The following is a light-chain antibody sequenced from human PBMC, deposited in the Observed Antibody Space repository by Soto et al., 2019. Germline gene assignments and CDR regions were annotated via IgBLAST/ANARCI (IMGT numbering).Light chain of an antibody. V-gene: IGKV2-24*01. CDR3: MQATQSSWT. Sequence: DIVLTQTPLFLSVTPGQPASISCRSSQSLVHNDGNTYLSWFQQRPGQPPRLLIYKVSDRFSGVPDRFSGSGAGTDFTQTISRVEAEDVGVYYCMQATQSSWTFGQGTKVDIK. CDR1: QSLVHNDGNTY. CDR2: KVS. J-gene: IGKJ1*01.